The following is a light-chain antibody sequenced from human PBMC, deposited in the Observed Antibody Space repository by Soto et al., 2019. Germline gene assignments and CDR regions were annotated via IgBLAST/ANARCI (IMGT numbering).Light chain of an antibody. V-gene: IGKV3-20*01. Sequence: NVLTQSPGTLSLSPGEGATLSCRASQSISSNYLAWYQQKPGQAPRLLIYGASSRATDIPDRFRGSGSGRDFVLNISRLEPGDFGMYYCQQYSSSPRTFGQGTKVEIK. CDR2: GAS. J-gene: IGKJ1*01. CDR1: QSISSNY. CDR3: QQYSSSPRT.